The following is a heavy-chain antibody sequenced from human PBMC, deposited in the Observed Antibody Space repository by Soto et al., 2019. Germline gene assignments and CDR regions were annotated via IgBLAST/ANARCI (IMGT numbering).Heavy chain of an antibody. Sequence: GGSLRLSCAASGFTFDDYGMSWVRQAPGKGLEWVSGINWNGGSTGYADSVKGRFTISRDNAKNSLYLQMNSLRAEDTALYYCARGGCSGGSCYSSYYYGMDVWGQGTTVTVSS. CDR2: INWNGGST. J-gene: IGHJ6*02. CDR3: ARGGCSGGSCYSSYYYGMDV. D-gene: IGHD2-15*01. CDR1: GFTFDDYG. V-gene: IGHV3-20*04.